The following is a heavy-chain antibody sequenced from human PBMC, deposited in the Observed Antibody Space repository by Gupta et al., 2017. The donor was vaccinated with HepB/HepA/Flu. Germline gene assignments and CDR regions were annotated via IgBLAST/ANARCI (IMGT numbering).Heavy chain of an antibody. J-gene: IGHJ4*02. CDR2: TYYRSKWYH. V-gene: IGHV6-1*01. CDR1: GDSVSSKSTA. CDR3: ARGNLNLFDY. D-gene: IGHD1-7*01. Sequence: QVQLQQSGPGLVKPSQTLSLTCAISGDSVSSKSTAWNWIRQSPSRGLEWLGRTYYRSKWYHDYAVSVRSRITIDPDTSKNQFSLQLNSVTPEDTAVYLCARGNLNLFDYWGQGTLVTVSS.